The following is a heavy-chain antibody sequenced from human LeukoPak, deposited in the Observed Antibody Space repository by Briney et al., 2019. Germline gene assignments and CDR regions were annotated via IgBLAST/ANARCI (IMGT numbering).Heavy chain of an antibody. CDR2: INHSGST. CDR3: ARGSIAARHFDY. CDR1: GGSFSGYY. D-gene: IGHD6-6*01. Sequence: SETLCLTCAVYGGSFSGYYWSWIRQPPGKGLEWIGEINHSGSTNYNPSLKSRVTISVDTSKNQFPLKQSSVTAADTAVYYCARGSIAARHFDYWGQGTLVTVSS. J-gene: IGHJ4*02. V-gene: IGHV4-34*01.